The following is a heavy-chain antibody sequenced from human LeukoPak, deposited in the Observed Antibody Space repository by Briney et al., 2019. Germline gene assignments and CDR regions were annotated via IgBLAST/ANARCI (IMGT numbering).Heavy chain of an antibody. J-gene: IGHJ5*02. D-gene: IGHD5-24*01. CDR3: ARLASPWLQFS. Sequence: SVKVSCKASGGTFSSYAISWVRQAPGQGLEWMGGIIPIFGTANYAQKFQGRVTITADKSTSTAYMELSSLRSEDTAVYYCARLASPWLQFSWGQGTLATVSS. CDR2: IIPIFGTA. V-gene: IGHV1-69*06. CDR1: GGTFSSYA.